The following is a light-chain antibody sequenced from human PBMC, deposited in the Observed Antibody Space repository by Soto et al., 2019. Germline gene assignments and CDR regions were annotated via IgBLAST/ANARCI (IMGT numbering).Light chain of an antibody. J-gene: IGLJ2*01. V-gene: IGLV2-14*01. CDR2: DVS. CDR1: SSDVGGYTY. Sequence: QLVLTQPASVSGSPGQSIAISCTGTSSDVGGYTYVSWYQQHPGKAPKLMIYDVSARPSGVSNRFSGSKSDNTASLTISGLQAEDEADYYCSSYTSSNTVIFGGGTKLTVL. CDR3: SSYTSSNTVI.